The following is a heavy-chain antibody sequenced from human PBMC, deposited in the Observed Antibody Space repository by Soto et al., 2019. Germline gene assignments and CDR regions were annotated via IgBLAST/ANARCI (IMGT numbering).Heavy chain of an antibody. Sequence: SETLSLTCTVSGGSISSYYWSWIRQPAGKGLEWIGRIYTSGSTNYNPSLKSRVTMSVDTSKNQFSLKLSSVTAADTAVYHCARDHKSWLAANWFDPWGQGTLVTVYS. J-gene: IGHJ5*02. CDR3: ARDHKSWLAANWFDP. V-gene: IGHV4-4*07. D-gene: IGHD6-19*01. CDR1: GGSISSYY. CDR2: IYTSGST.